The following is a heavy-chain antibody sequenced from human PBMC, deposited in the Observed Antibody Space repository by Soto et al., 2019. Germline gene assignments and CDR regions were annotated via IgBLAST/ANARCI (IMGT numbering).Heavy chain of an antibody. V-gene: IGHV1-58*01. D-gene: IGHD3-10*01. J-gene: IGHJ4*02. CDR1: GFTFTNSA. CDR3: AADNGESHGFGNY. Sequence: QMQLVQSGPEVKKPGTSMKVSCKASGFTFTNSAVQRVRQARGQRLEWIGWMVVGSGNTNYGQKVQDRVTITRDMSTSTVHMEVSRLSTEDTAFYHGAADNGESHGFGNYWAQGSLVTVSS. CDR2: MVVGSGNT.